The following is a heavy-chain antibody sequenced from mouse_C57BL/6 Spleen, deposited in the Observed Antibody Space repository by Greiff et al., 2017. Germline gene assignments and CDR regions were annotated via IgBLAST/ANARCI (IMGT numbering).Heavy chain of an antibody. CDR2: INPNNGGT. CDR1: GYTFTDYN. D-gene: IGHD1-1*01. Sequence: EVQLQESGPELVKPGASVKMSCKASGYTFTDYNMHWVKQSHGKSLEWIGYINPNNGGTSYNQKFKGKATLTVNKSSSTAYMELRSLTTEDSAVYDCARDGSPWYFDVWGTGTTVTVSS. J-gene: IGHJ1*03. CDR3: ARDGSPWYFDV. V-gene: IGHV1-22*01.